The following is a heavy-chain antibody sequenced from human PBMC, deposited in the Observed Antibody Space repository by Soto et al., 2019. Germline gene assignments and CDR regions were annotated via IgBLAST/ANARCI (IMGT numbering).Heavy chain of an antibody. D-gene: IGHD2-15*01. CDR2: IYWDDDK. V-gene: IGHV2-5*02. CDR1: GFSLSTSGVG. CDR3: ARQVPYCSGNSCPNLFAP. Sequence: QITLKESGPTLVKPTQTLTLTCTFSGFSLSTSGVGVGWIRQPPGKALEWLALIYWDDDKRYSPSLKTTHSITKDTSNKRMVITMTNIDPVNTATSFSARQVPYCSGNSCPNLFAPWGQETLVTVSS. J-gene: IGHJ5*02.